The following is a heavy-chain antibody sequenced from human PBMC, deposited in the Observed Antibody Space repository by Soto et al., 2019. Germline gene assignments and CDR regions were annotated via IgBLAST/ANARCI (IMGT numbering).Heavy chain of an antibody. Sequence: SEALSLTCAGYGGTFSGYFRTWIRQPPGKGLEWMGEINHSGSTNHNPSLKSRVAISVDTPKNQFSRKLRSVTAADTAVYYCARGLTKGDAPQKNFFDSWGQGSLVTRSS. CDR2: INHSGST. CDR3: ARGLTKGDAPQKNFFDS. J-gene: IGHJ4*02. V-gene: IGHV4-34*01. CDR1: GGTFSGYF. D-gene: IGHD2-8*01.